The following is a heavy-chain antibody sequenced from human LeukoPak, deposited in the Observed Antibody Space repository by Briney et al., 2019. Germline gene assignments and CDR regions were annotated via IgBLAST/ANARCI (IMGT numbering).Heavy chain of an antibody. CDR2: IIPIFGTA. Sequence: GASVKVSCKASGGTFSSYAISWVRQAPGQGLEWMGGIIPIFGTANYAQKFQGRVTITADESTSTAYMELSSLGSEDTAVYYCAREDSEWFHFDYWGQGTLVTVPS. J-gene: IGHJ4*02. CDR3: AREDSEWFHFDY. CDR1: GGTFSSYA. V-gene: IGHV1-69*13. D-gene: IGHD3-3*01.